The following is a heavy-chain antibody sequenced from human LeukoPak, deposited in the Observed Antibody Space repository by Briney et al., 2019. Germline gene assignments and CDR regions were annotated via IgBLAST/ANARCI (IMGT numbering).Heavy chain of an antibody. V-gene: IGHV4-59*08. D-gene: IGHD4-23*01. J-gene: IGHJ4*02. Sequence: SETLSLTCTVSGGSINSYYWHWIRQPPGKGLEWVGSISYTWTTHHNSSLKSRVTMSLDTSNNQISLRLSSVTAADTAVYYCASLNDDYGGNSPIDYWGQGALVTVSS. CDR1: GGSINSYY. CDR2: ISYTWTT. CDR3: ASLNDDYGGNSPIDY.